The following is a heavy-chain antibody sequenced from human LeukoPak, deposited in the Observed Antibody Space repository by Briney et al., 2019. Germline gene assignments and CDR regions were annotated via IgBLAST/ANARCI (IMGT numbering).Heavy chain of an antibody. CDR2: ISGSGYST. D-gene: IGHD3-10*01. V-gene: IGHV3-23*01. Sequence: GGTLRLSCAASGFTFSNDGMSWVRQAPGKGLEWVSGISGSGYSTYFADSVKGRFTISRDKSKNTLYLQMNSLRAEDTAVYYCAKSGFRGYYFDYWGQGTLVTVSS. CDR3: AKSGFRGYYFDY. J-gene: IGHJ4*02. CDR1: GFTFSNDG.